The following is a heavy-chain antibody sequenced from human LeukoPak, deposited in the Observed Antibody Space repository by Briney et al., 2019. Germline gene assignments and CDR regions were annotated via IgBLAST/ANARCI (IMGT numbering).Heavy chain of an antibody. CDR1: GGSISSYY. Sequence: KTSETLSLTCTVSGGSISSYYWSWIRQPPGKGLEWIGYIYYSGSTNYNPSLKSRVTISVDTSKNQFSLKLSSVTAADTAVYYCARHTAGGPDAFDIWGQGTMVTVSS. CDR3: ARHTAGGPDAFDI. CDR2: IYYSGST. V-gene: IGHV4-59*08. D-gene: IGHD2-21*02. J-gene: IGHJ3*02.